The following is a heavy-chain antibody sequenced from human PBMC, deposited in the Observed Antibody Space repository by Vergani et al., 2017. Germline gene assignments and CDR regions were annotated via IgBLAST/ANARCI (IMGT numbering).Heavy chain of an antibody. Sequence: QITLKESGPTLVKPTQTLTLTCTFSGFSLTTSGVGVGWIRQPPGKALEWLALIYWNDGKSYSPSLGNRLTITKDTSKNQVVLTLTNVDPVDTATYCCAHTAAGAIPFDYWGKGTRVTVSS. D-gene: IGHD2-21*01. CDR2: IYWNDGK. CDR3: AHTAAGAIPFDY. V-gene: IGHV2-5*01. CDR1: GFSLTTSGVG. J-gene: IGHJ4*02.